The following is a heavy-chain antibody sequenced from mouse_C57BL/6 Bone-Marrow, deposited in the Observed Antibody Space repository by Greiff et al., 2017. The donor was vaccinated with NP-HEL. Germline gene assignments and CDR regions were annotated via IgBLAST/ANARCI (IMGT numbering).Heavy chain of an antibody. D-gene: IGHD2-1*01. CDR3: ARRAFYYGNYFFDY. CDR2: IYPGGGYT. CDR1: GYTFTNYW. V-gene: IGHV1-63*01. J-gene: IGHJ2*01. Sequence: QVQLKESGAELVRPGTSVKMSCKASGYTFTNYWIGWAKQRPGHGLEWIGDIYPGGGYTNYNEKFKGKATLTADKSSSTSYMQFSSLTSEDSALYYCARRAFYYGNYFFDYWGQGTTLTVSS.